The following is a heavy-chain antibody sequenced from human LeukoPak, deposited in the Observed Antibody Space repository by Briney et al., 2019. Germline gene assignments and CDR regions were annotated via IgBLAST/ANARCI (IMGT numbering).Heavy chain of an antibody. CDR1: GFTFSSFA. CDR2: ISGSGGNT. Sequence: GRSLRLSCAASGFTFSSFAMSWVRQAPGKGLEWVSGISGSGGNTYYADSVKGRFTISRDSSKNTLYLQMNSLRAEDTAVYYCAKAAYSNSWSYFDYWGQGTLVTVSS. J-gene: IGHJ4*02. V-gene: IGHV3-23*01. D-gene: IGHD6-13*01. CDR3: AKAAYSNSWSYFDY.